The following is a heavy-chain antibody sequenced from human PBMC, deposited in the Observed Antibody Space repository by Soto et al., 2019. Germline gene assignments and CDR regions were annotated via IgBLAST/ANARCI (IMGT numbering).Heavy chain of an antibody. CDR1: GYTFTSYG. J-gene: IGHJ6*04. CDR2: ISAYNGNT. V-gene: IGHV1-18*01. D-gene: IGHD2-15*01. CDR3: ARDHGYCSGGSCYSGYDDYYYGTDV. Sequence: QVQLVQSGAEVKKPGASVKVSCKASGYTFTSYGISWVRQAPGQGLEWMGWISAYNGNTNYAQKLQGRVTMTTDTSPSTAYMELRSLRSDDTAVYYCARDHGYCSGGSCYSGYDDYYYGTDVWGEGTTVTVSS.